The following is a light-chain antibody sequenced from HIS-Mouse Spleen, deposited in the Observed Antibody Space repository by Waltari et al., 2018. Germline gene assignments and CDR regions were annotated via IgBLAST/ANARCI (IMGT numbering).Light chain of an antibody. J-gene: IGLJ3*02. V-gene: IGLV2-23*01. CDR2: EGS. CDR1: SSCVGSYNL. CDR3: CSYAGSSTWV. Sequence: QSALTQPASVSGSPGQSITISCTGTSSCVGSYNLVPWYQQHPGKAPKLMIYEGSKRPSGVSNRFSGSKSGNTASLTISGLQAEDEADYYCCSYAGSSTWVFGGGTKLTVL.